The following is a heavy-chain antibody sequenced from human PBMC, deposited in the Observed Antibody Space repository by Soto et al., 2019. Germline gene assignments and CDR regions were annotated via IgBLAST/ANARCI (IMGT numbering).Heavy chain of an antibody. CDR3: ARGWVSGSYVGWFDS. CDR2: ISSYNDNT. V-gene: IGHV1-18*01. Sequence: ASVKISCKASGYTFDSYVISWVRQAPGQGLEWMGWISSYNDNTKYAQKLQGRVTMTTDTYTSTAYMDLRSLRSDDTAVYYCARGWVSGSYVGWFDSWGQGTLVTVS. CDR1: GYTFDSYV. J-gene: IGHJ5*01. D-gene: IGHD1-26*01.